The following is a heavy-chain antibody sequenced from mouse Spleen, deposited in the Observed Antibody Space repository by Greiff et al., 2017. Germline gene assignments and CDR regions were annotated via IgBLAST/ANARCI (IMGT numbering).Heavy chain of an antibody. J-gene: IGHJ2*01. CDR3: ARFDYDSYYVDY. CDR2: IYPRSGNT. V-gene: IGHV1-81*01. Sequence: QVQLKQSGAELARPGASVKLSCKASGYTFTSYGISWVKQRPGQGLEWIGEIYPRSGNTYYNEKFQGKATLTADKSSSTAYMERRSLTSEDSAVYFCARFDYDSYYVDYWGQGTTLTVSS. CDR1: GYTFTSYG. D-gene: IGHD2-4*01.